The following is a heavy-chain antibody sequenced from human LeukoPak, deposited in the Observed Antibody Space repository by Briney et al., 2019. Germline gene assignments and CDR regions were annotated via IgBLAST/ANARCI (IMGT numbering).Heavy chain of an antibody. V-gene: IGHV4-39*07. J-gene: IGHJ5*02. CDR2: IYYSGNT. CDR1: GGSLISSSYY. Sequence: SETLSLTCTVSGGSLISSSYYWGWIRQPPGKGLEWIGNIYYSGNTYYNPSLTSRVTISLDTSKNQFSLKLSSVTAADTAVYYCARDRGGYFLDPWGQGTLVTVSS. CDR3: ARDRGGYFLDP. D-gene: IGHD5-24*01.